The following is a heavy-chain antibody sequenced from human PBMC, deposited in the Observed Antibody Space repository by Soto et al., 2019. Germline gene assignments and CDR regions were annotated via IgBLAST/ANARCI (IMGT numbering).Heavy chain of an antibody. CDR2: INAGNGNT. J-gene: IGHJ4*02. CDR1: GYTFTSYA. V-gene: IGHV1-3*01. Sequence: QVQLVQSGAEVKKPGASVKVSCKASGYTFTSYAMHWVRQAPGQRLEWMGWINAGNGNTKYSQKFQGRVTITRDTSASTAYIELSSLRSEDTAVYYCARDEIEQWLVQDDGWGQGTLVTVSS. CDR3: ARDEIEQWLVQDDG. D-gene: IGHD6-19*01.